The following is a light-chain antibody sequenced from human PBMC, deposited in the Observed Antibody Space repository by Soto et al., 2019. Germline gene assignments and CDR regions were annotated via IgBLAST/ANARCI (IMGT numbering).Light chain of an antibody. CDR3: QQYGTTPWR. J-gene: IGKJ1*01. Sequence: EIVLTQSPGTLSLSPGERATLSCRASQSVSNNYLAWYHQKPGRAPRLVISGASSRATGIPYRFSGSGSGTDVTLTISRLEPEDCTVYYCQQYGTTPWRFGQG. CDR1: QSVSNNY. CDR2: GAS. V-gene: IGKV3-20*01.